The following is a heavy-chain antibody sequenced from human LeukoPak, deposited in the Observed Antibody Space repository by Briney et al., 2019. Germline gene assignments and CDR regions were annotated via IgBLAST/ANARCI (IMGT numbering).Heavy chain of an antibody. Sequence: PSETLSLTCTASGVSISSGWYYWSWIAPPAGQELEWIVSIYTSGSTNYNPSLKSRVTISVDTSKSQFSLKLSSVTAADTAGYYCARDSTGGGYSYGLDYWGQGTLVTVSS. CDR1: GVSISSGWYY. D-gene: IGHD5-18*01. V-gene: IGHV4-61*02. CDR2: IYTSGST. CDR3: ARDSTGGGYSYGLDY. J-gene: IGHJ4*02.